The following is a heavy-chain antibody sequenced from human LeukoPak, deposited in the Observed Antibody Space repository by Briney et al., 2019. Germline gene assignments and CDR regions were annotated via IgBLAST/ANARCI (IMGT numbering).Heavy chain of an antibody. D-gene: IGHD2-15*01. CDR3: AKNGDRGAYCSGGSCYPYYYYNMDV. CDR1: GFTFSSFG. Sequence: GGSLRLSCAASGFTFSSFGMSWVRQAPGEGLEWVSAISSTGGTAYYADSVKGRFTISRDNSKNTLYLQMNSLRAEDTAIYYCAKNGDRGAYCSGGSCYPYYYYNMDVWGKGTTVIISS. CDR2: ISSTGGTA. V-gene: IGHV3-23*01. J-gene: IGHJ6*03.